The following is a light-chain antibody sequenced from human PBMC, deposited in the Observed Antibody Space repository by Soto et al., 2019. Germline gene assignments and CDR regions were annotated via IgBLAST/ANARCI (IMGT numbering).Light chain of an antibody. V-gene: IGKV3-11*01. J-gene: IGKJ2*01. CDR1: QSVGTY. CDR3: QQRYHWPNT. CDR2: DAS. Sequence: EIVLTQSPATLSLSPGERATLSCRTSQSVGTYLAWYQHNPAQAPRLLIYDASNRATGIPARFSGSGSGTDFTLTNSSPEPEDFAVYYCQQRYHWPNTFGQGTKLEIK.